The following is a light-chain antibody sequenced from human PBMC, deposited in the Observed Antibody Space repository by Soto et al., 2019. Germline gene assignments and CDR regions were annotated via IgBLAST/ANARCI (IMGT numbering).Light chain of an antibody. Sequence: DIQMTQSPSSLSASVGDRVTITCRASQSISTYLNWYQQKPGNAPKVLIHAASSLQSGVPSRFSGSGSGTDFTLTISSLQPEDVATYYCQQSYSAPQYTCGQGTKLEIK. CDR2: AAS. CDR3: QQSYSAPQYT. J-gene: IGKJ2*01. CDR1: QSISTY. V-gene: IGKV1-39*01.